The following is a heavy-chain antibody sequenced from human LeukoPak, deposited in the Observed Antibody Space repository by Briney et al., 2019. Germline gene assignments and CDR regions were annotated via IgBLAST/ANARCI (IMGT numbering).Heavy chain of an antibody. CDR1: AFPFSTYA. J-gene: IGHJ4*02. CDR3: AREGPTYYDILTGEKNYFDY. D-gene: IGHD3-9*01. V-gene: IGHV3-23*01. Sequence: PGGPLRLSCAPSAFPFSTYAMSWVPQAPGKGLEWVSGSNSVGSTPYADSVRGRFTISRDNSKNKLYLQMTSLRAEDTAVYYCAREGPTYYDILTGEKNYFDYWGQGTLVTVSS. CDR2: SNSVGST.